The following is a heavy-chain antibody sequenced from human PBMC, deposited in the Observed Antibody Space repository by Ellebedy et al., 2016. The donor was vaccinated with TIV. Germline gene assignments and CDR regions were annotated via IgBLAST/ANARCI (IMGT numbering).Heavy chain of an antibody. CDR1: GGSISSGYS. D-gene: IGHD3-16*01. CDR2: IYNSGST. J-gene: IGHJ4*02. CDR3: ARVGGGMVKQIDY. V-gene: IGHV4-31*03. Sequence: SETLSLXXTVSGGSISSGYSWSWIRQHPGKGLEWIGYIYNSGSTYYNPSLKSRVIISIDRSTNQFSLKLSSVTVAVTAVYYCARVGGGMVKQIDYWGQGTLVTVSS.